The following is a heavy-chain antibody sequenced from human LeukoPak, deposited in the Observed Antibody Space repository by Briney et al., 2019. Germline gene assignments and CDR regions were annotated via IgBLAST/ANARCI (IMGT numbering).Heavy chain of an antibody. CDR3: ASYYYDSSGYYGGDAFDI. D-gene: IGHD3-22*01. J-gene: IGHJ3*02. Sequence: PSETLSLTCTVSGGSISSYYWSWIRQPPGKGLEWIGYIYYSGSTNYNPSLKSRVTISVDTSKNQFPLKLSSVTAADTAVYYCASYYYDSSGYYGGDAFDIWGQGTMVTVSS. CDR1: GGSISSYY. CDR2: IYYSGST. V-gene: IGHV4-59*01.